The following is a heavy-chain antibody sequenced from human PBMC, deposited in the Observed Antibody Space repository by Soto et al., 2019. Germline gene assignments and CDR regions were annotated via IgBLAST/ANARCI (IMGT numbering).Heavy chain of an antibody. CDR2: INHSGST. D-gene: IGHD6-6*01. V-gene: IGHV4-34*01. Sequence: SETLSLTCAVYGGSFSGYYWSWIRQPPGKGLEWIGEINHSGSTNYNPSLKSRVTISVDTSKNQFSLKLSSVTAADTDVYYCARAVVAARYYYYYYMDVWGKGTTVTVSS. CDR1: GGSFSGYY. J-gene: IGHJ6*03. CDR3: ARAVVAARYYYYYYMDV.